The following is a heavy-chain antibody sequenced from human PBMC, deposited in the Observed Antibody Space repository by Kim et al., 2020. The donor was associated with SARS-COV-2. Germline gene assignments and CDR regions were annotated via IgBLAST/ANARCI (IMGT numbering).Heavy chain of an antibody. CDR3: ARVIWVTSRYTDY. CDR1: GYTFTNYA. D-gene: IGHD3-16*02. J-gene: IGHJ4*02. CDR2: INTDTGNP. V-gene: IGHV7-4-1*02. Sequence: ASVKVSCKASGYTFTNYAISWVRQAPGQGLEWMGWINTDTGNPTYAQAFTGRFVFSLDTSVSTAYLQISSLKAEDTALYYCARVIWVTSRYTDYWGQGTLVTVSS.